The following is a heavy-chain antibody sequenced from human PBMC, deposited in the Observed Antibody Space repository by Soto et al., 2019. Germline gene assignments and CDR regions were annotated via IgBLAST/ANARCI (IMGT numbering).Heavy chain of an antibody. CDR1: GGTFSSYA. CDR3: ARDRSRGRAAAAGMARMTNENDY. CDR2: IIPIFGTA. Sequence: ASVKVSCKASGGTFSSYAISWVRQAPGQGLEWMGGIIPIFGTANYAQKFQGRVTITADESTSTAYMELSSLRSEDTAVYYCARDRSRGRAAAAGMARMTNENDYWGQGTLVTVSS. V-gene: IGHV1-69*13. J-gene: IGHJ4*02. D-gene: IGHD6-13*01.